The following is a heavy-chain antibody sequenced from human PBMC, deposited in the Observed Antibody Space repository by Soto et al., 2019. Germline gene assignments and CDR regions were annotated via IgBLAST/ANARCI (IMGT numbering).Heavy chain of an antibody. CDR1: GFTFSSYG. CDR3: AKGVVKGTYYYYGMDV. CDR2: ISYDGSNK. V-gene: IGHV3-30*18. J-gene: IGHJ6*02. D-gene: IGHD3-22*01. Sequence: QVQLVESGGGVVQPGSSLRLSCAACGFTFSSYGMHWVRQAPGKGLEWVAVISYDGSNKYYADSVKGRFTISRDNSKNTLYLQMNSLRAEDTAVYYCAKGVVKGTYYYYGMDVWGQGTTVTVSS.